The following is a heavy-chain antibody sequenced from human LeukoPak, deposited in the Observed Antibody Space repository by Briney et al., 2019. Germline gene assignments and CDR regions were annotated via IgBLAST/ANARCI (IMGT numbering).Heavy chain of an antibody. CDR2: IYYSGST. D-gene: IGHD4-11*01. CDR1: GGSISSSSYY. J-gene: IGHJ4*02. CDR3: ARGYSNYFDY. V-gene: IGHV4-61*01. Sequence: PSETLSLTCTVSGGSISSSSYYWSWIRQPPGKGLEWIGYIYYSGSTNYNPSLKSRVTISVDTSKSQFSLKLSSVTAADTAVYYCARGYSNYFDYWGQGTLVTVSS.